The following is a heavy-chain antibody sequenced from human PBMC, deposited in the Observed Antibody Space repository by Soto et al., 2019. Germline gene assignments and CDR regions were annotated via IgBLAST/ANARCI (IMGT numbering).Heavy chain of an antibody. J-gene: IGHJ4*02. CDR2: MYYSGSS. D-gene: IGHD3-22*01. CDR1: GGSMSPYY. V-gene: IGHV4-59*01. Sequence: SETLSLTCTVSGGSMSPYYWSWIRQPPGKGLEWIGYMYYSGSSNYSPSHKSRVTMSVDTSKNQLSLKLTSVTAADTAVYYCARGYYDSSGYYSDYWGQGTLVTVSS. CDR3: ARGYYDSSGYYSDY.